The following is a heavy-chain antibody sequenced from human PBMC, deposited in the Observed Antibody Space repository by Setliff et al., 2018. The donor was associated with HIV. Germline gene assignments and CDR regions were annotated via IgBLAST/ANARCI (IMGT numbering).Heavy chain of an antibody. CDR1: GDSISGSDYY. D-gene: IGHD2-15*01. CDR2: VYYNGVT. Sequence: SETLSLTCTVSGDSISGSDYYWAWIRQPPGKGLEWIGSVYYNGVTYYNPSLKSRVTISLDTSKNQFSLKLNSVTAADTAVYYCARADCSGGSCYSPGYWGQGTLVTVSS. V-gene: IGHV4-39*07. J-gene: IGHJ4*02. CDR3: ARADCSGGSCYSPGY.